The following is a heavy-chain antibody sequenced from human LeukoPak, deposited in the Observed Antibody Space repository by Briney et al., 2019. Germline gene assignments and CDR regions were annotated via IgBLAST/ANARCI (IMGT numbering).Heavy chain of an antibody. CDR1: GYTFTGYY. Sequence: ASVTVSCKASGYTFTGYYMHWVRQAPGQGLEWMGWINPNSGGTNYAQKFQGRVTMTRDTSISTAYMELSRLRSDDTAVYYCARGELLWFGELLSYFDYWGQGTLVTVSS. V-gene: IGHV1-2*02. J-gene: IGHJ4*02. D-gene: IGHD3-10*01. CDR2: INPNSGGT. CDR3: ARGELLWFGELLSYFDY.